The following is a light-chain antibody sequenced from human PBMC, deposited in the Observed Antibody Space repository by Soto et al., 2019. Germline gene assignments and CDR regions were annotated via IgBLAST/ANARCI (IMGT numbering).Light chain of an antibody. Sequence: QSALTQPASVSGSPGQSITISCTGTSSDVGGYNYVSWYQQHPGKAPKLMIYDVSNRPSGVSNRFSGSKSGTTASLTSSGLEAEDEADYYCSSYTSSSTLVFGGGTKLTVL. CDR3: SSYTSSSTLV. CDR1: SSDVGGYNY. V-gene: IGLV2-14*01. J-gene: IGLJ2*01. CDR2: DVS.